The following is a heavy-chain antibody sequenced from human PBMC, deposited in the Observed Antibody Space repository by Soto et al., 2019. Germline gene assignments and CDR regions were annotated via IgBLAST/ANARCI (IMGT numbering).Heavy chain of an antibody. V-gene: IGHV3-74*01. CDR1: GFTFSSYP. D-gene: IGHD2-8*01. J-gene: IGHJ4*02. CDR3: VRGTNGWRGMDY. CDR2: ITEDGSGT. Sequence: EVQLVESGGAIVHPGGSLRLSCATSGFTFSSYPIHWVRQAPGKGPVWVSRITEDGSGTTYADSVKGRFTVTRDNAKNTMYLQMSGLGAEDTAVYHCVRGTNGWRGMDYWGQGTLVTVSS.